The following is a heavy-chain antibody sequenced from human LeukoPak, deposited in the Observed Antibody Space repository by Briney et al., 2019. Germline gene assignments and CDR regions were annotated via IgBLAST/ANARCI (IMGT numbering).Heavy chain of an antibody. D-gene: IGHD6-13*01. CDR1: GFTFSSDW. CDR3: ARTQGSSNFDY. Sequence: GGSLRLSCAASGFTFSSDWMSWVRQAPGKGLEWVANIKQDGSEEYYVDSVKGRFTISRDNAKNSLYLQMNSLRAEDTAVYYCARTQGSSNFDYWGQGTLVTVSS. CDR2: IKQDGSEE. J-gene: IGHJ4*02. V-gene: IGHV3-7*01.